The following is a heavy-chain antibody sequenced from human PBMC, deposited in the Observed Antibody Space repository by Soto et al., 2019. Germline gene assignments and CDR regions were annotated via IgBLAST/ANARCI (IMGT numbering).Heavy chain of an antibody. CDR1: GYSFTTYW. J-gene: IGHJ4*02. CDR3: ARWAYYDSTGYPPD. Sequence: GESLKISCKGSGYSFTTYWIGWVRQKPGKGLEWMGIIYPVDSDTRYSPSFQGQVTISADKSISTAYLQWSSLKASDTAMYYCARWAYYDSTGYPPDWGQGTLVTASS. V-gene: IGHV5-51*01. D-gene: IGHD3-22*01. CDR2: IYPVDSDT.